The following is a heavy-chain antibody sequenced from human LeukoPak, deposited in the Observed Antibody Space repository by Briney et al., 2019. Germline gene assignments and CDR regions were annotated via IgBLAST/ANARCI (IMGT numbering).Heavy chain of an antibody. V-gene: IGHV4-30-2*01. J-gene: IGHJ1*01. D-gene: IGHD3-22*01. CDR1: GGSISSGGYS. Sequence: PSQTLSLTCAVSGGSISSGGYSWSWIRQPPGKGLEWIGYIYHSGSTYYNPSLKSRVTISVDRSKNQFSLKLSSVTAADTAVYCCARDQRYYDSSGYYYPIQHWGQGTLVTVSS. CDR3: ARDQRYYDSSGYYYPIQH. CDR2: IYHSGST.